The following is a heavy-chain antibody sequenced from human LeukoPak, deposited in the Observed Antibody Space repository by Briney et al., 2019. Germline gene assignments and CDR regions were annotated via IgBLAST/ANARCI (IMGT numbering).Heavy chain of an antibody. V-gene: IGHV4-30-2*01. CDR1: GGSISSGGYS. CDR3: ASSTHCSSTSCYVPPAV. D-gene: IGHD2-2*01. J-gene: IGHJ6*02. Sequence: SQTLSLTCAVSGGSISSGGYSWSWIRQPPGTGLEWIGYIYHSGSTYYNPSLKSRVTISVDRSKNQFSLKLSSVTAADTAVYYCASSTHCSSTSCYVPPAVWGQGTTVTVSS. CDR2: IYHSGST.